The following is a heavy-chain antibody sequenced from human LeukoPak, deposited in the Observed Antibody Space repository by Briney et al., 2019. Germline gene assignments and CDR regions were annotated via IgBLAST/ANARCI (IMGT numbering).Heavy chain of an antibody. CDR2: IYYSGST. J-gene: IGHJ4*02. Sequence: SETLSLTCTVSGGSISSYYWSWIRQPPGKGLEWIGYIYYSGSTNYNPSLKSRVTISVDTSKNQFSLKLSSVTAADTAVYYCARVRGSGSPRVDYWDQGTLVTVSS. CDR3: ARVRGSGSPRVDY. D-gene: IGHD3-10*01. CDR1: GGSISSYY. V-gene: IGHV4-59*01.